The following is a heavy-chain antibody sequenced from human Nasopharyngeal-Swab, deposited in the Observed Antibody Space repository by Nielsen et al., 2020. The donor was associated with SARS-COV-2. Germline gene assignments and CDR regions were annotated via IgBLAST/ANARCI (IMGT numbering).Heavy chain of an antibody. CDR3: ASSSSQKRGHDS. J-gene: IGHJ4*02. Sequence: SETLSLTCAVSGGSIVGSDWWSWVRQPPGKGLAWIGETSHDGHTNYNPSLKSRVTVSVDRSKNQFSLSLNSVTPADTAVYYRASSSSQKRGHDSWGQGTLVTVSS. V-gene: IGHV4-4*02. CDR2: TSHDGHT. D-gene: IGHD6-6*01. CDR1: GGSIVGSDW.